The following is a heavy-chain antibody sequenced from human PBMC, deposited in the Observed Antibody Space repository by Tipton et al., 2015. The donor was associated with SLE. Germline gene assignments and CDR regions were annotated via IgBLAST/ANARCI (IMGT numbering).Heavy chain of an antibody. CDR1: GFTFSSYA. Sequence: SLRLSCAASGFTFSSYAVSWVRQAPGKGLEWVSSISASGGDTFYADSMKGRFTISRDNSKNTLYLQMNSLRAEDTAVYYCAGELLDYFDFWGQGTLVTVSS. V-gene: IGHV3-23*01. CDR3: AGELLDYFDF. J-gene: IGHJ4*02. CDR2: ISASGGDT. D-gene: IGHD1-26*01.